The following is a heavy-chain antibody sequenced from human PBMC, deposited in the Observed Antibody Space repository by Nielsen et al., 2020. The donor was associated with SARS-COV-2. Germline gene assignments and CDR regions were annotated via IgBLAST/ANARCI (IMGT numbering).Heavy chain of an antibody. Sequence: GASLKISCAASGFPFSSYGMHWVRQAPGKGLEWVAVISYNGISNYYAHSVRGRFTISRDNANHALFLQMNSLRAEDTAVYYCAKEKFGEFPYYGMDVWGQGTTVTVSS. D-gene: IGHD3-10*01. CDR1: GFPFSSYG. CDR2: ISYNGISN. V-gene: IGHV3-30*18. J-gene: IGHJ6*02. CDR3: AKEKFGEFPYYGMDV.